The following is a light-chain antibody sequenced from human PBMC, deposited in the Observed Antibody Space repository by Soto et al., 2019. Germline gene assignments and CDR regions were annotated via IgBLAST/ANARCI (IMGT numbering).Light chain of an antibody. J-gene: IGLJ3*02. V-gene: IGLV2-11*01. CDR3: CSYAGSYTWV. Sequence: QSALTQPRSVSGSPGQSVTISCTGTSSDVGGYNYVSWYQQHPGKAPKLMIYDVSKRPSGVPDRFSGSKSGYTASLTISGLQAEYGADYYCCSYAGSYTWVFGGGTKLTVL. CDR1: SSDVGGYNY. CDR2: DVS.